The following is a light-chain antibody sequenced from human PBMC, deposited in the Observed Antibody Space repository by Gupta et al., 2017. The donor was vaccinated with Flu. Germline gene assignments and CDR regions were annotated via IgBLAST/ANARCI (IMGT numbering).Light chain of an antibody. V-gene: IGLV3-21*02. CDR2: DDS. J-gene: IGLJ3*02. Sequence: YVLTQPPSVSVTPGVPATIICGGSTLATLSVHWYQQKPGQAPVLLGFDDSDRPSGIPERFSGSNSGTTATVTSNSVEAGDEADYFCQVWDSDSDNWVFGGGTKVTVL. CDR3: QVWDSDSDNWV. CDR1: TLATLS.